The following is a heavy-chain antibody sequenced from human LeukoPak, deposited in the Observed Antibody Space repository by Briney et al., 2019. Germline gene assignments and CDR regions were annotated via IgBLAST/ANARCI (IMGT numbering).Heavy chain of an antibody. CDR1: GYTFTGYY. V-gene: IGHV1-2*02. J-gene: IGHJ5*02. Sequence: ASVKVSCKASGYTFTGYYMHWVRQAPGQGLEWMGWINPNSGGTNYAQKFQGRVTMTEDTSTDTAYMELSSLRSENTAVYYCATDLPSSITILAWGQGTLVTVSS. CDR2: INPNSGGT. D-gene: IGHD3-3*01. CDR3: ATDLPSSITILA.